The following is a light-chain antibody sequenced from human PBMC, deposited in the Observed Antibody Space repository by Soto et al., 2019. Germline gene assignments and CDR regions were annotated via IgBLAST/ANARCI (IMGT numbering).Light chain of an antibody. CDR1: ENVRTF. Sequence: EVVLTQSPATLSLSPGERATLSCSSSENVRTFVDWYQQKPGQAPRLLIHGASNRATGIPARFSGSGSGTDFTLTISNLEPEDFAVYYCKQYGSSGKFGQGTKVDIK. J-gene: IGKJ1*01. V-gene: IGKV3-11*01. CDR2: GAS. CDR3: KQYGSSGK.